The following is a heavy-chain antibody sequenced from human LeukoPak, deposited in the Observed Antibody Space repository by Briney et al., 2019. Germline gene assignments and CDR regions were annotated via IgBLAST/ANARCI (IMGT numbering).Heavy chain of an antibody. D-gene: IGHD3/OR15-3a*01. V-gene: IGHV4-34*01. Sequence: PSETLSLTCAVYGGSFSGYYWSWIRQPPGKGLEWIGEINHSGSTNYNPSLKSRVTISVDASKNQFSLKLSSVTAADTAVYYCATTRGLWWFDPWGQGTLVTVSS. CDR1: GGSFSGYY. J-gene: IGHJ5*02. CDR3: ATTRGLWWFDP. CDR2: INHSGST.